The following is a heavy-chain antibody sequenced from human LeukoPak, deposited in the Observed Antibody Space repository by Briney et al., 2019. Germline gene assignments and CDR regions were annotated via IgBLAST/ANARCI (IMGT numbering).Heavy chain of an antibody. CDR1: GGSINSYY. J-gene: IGHJ4*02. V-gene: IGHV4-59*01. D-gene: IGHD3-10*01. Sequence: SGTLSLTCTVSGGSINSYYWSWIRQPPGKGLEWIGYIYYSGTTNYNPSLKSRVTISIDTSKNQFSLMLSSVTAADTAVYYCARQIYGSGKADYWGQGTLVTVPS. CDR2: IYYSGTT. CDR3: ARQIYGSGKADY.